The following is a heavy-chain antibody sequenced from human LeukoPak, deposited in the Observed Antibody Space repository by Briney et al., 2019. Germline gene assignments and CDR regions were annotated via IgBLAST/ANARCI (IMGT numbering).Heavy chain of an antibody. V-gene: IGHV3-21*01. D-gene: IGHD3-10*01. J-gene: IGHJ4*02. CDR3: ARTLRGVISYYFDY. CDR1: GFTFSSYS. Sequence: SGGSLRLSCAASGFTFSSYSMNWVRQAPGKGLEWVSSISSSSSYIYYADSVKGRFTISRDNAKNSLYLQMNSLRAEDTAVYYCARTLRGVISYYFDYWGQGTLVTVSS. CDR2: ISSSSSYI.